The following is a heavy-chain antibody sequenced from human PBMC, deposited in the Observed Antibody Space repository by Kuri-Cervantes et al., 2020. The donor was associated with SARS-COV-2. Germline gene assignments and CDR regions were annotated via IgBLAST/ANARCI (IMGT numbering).Heavy chain of an antibody. J-gene: IGHJ3*02. CDR1: GFTFSSYA. CDR2: ISGSGGST. D-gene: IGHD3-10*01. V-gene: IGHV3-23*01. Sequence: GGSLRLSCAASGFTFSSYAMSWVRQAPGKGLEWVSAISGSGGSTYYADSVKGRFTISRDNSKNTLYLQMNSLRAEDTAVYYCAKEKYYYGPGSYAFDIWGQGTMVTVSS. CDR3: AKEKYYYGPGSYAFDI.